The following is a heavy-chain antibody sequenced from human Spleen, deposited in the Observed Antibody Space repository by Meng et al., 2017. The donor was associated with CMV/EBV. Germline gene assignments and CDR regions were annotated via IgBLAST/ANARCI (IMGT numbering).Heavy chain of an antibody. CDR1: GYSFSSYY. Sequence: ASVKVSCKASGYSFSSYYIHWVRQAPGQGLEWVGTVNPRGGDTSNAQKFHGRVTMTRDTSTSTVYMELGSLRSEDTALYYCAREWRRRRYDGNYNVPDGFDVWGQGTMVTVSS. CDR2: VNPRGGDT. CDR3: AREWRRRRYDGNYNVPDGFDV. V-gene: IGHV1-46*01. J-gene: IGHJ3*01. D-gene: IGHD1-26*01.